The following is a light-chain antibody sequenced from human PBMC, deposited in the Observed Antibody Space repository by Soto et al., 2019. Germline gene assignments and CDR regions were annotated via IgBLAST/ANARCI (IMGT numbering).Light chain of an antibody. V-gene: IGKV1-5*03. CDR1: QSISIW. J-gene: IGKJ2*01. CDR2: KAS. CDR3: QQYNSYTT. Sequence: DIQMTQSPSTLSASVGDRVTITCRPSQSISIWLAWYQPXPGKAPKILIYKASSLESGVPSRFSGHGSGTDFTLTISSLQPDDFATYYCQQYNSYTTFGQGTKVDIK.